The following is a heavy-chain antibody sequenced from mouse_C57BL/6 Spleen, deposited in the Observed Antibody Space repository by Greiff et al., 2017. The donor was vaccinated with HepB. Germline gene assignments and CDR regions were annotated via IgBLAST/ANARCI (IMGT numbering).Heavy chain of an antibody. CDR1: GFTFSDYG. J-gene: IGHJ4*01. CDR2: ISSGSSTI. Sequence: EVMLVESGGGLVKPGGSLKLSCAASGFTFSDYGMHWVRQAPEKGLEWVAYISSGSSTIYYADTVKGRFTISRDNAKNTLFLQMTSLRSEDTAMYYCASRSRPYYYAMDYWGQGTSVTVSS. D-gene: IGHD1-1*01. CDR3: ASRSRPYYYAMDY. V-gene: IGHV5-17*01.